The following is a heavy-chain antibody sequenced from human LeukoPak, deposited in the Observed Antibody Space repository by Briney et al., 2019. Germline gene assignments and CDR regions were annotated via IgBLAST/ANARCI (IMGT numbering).Heavy chain of an antibody. D-gene: IGHD2-15*01. J-gene: IGHJ4*02. V-gene: IGHV4-59*01. Sequence: PSETLSLTCSVSGDSINSNYWSWMRQPPGKGLECIGYIYYGGSTNYNPSLKSRVSMSVDTSKNQFSLNLSSVTAADTAVYHCARLLAGCPGGRCRAHFDSWGQGALVTVSS. CDR2: IYYGGST. CDR3: ARLLAGCPGGRCRAHFDS. CDR1: GDSINSNY.